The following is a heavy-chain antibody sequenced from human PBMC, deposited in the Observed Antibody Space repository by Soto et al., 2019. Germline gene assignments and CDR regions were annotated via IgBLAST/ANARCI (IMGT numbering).Heavy chain of an antibody. CDR1: GFTFSSYA. D-gene: IGHD3-22*01. Sequence: GSLRLSCAASGFTFSSYAMSWVRQAPGKGLEWVSAISGSGGSTYYADSVKGRFTISRDNSKNTLYLQMNSLRAEDTAVYYCAKDLEAYYDSIYYYYGMDVWGQGTTVTVSS. V-gene: IGHV3-23*01. CDR3: AKDLEAYYDSIYYYYGMDV. CDR2: ISGSGGST. J-gene: IGHJ6*02.